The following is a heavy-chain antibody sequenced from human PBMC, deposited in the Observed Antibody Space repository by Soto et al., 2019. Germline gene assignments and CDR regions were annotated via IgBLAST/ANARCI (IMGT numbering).Heavy chain of an antibody. D-gene: IGHD1-26*01. Sequence: EVQLLESGGGLVQPGGSLRLSCAASGFTFSSYAMSWVRQAPGKGLEWVSGISGSGGSTYYADSVRGRFTISRDNSKNTLYVQMNSLRADDTAVYYCAKEGSGSFHPIGYWGQGTLVTVSS. V-gene: IGHV3-23*01. CDR1: GFTFSSYA. CDR2: ISGSGGST. CDR3: AKEGSGSFHPIGY. J-gene: IGHJ4*02.